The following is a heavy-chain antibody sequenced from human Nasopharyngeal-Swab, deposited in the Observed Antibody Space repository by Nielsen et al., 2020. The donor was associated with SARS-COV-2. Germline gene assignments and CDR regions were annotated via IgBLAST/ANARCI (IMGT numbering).Heavy chain of an antibody. J-gene: IGHJ3*02. CDR3: ARDKVVVIKGDDAFDI. V-gene: IGHV3-33*01. CDR2: IWYDGSDE. D-gene: IGHD3-22*01. Sequence: GGSLRLSCAASGFTFSSYGLHWVRQAPGKGLEWVAVIWYDGSDENYADSVKGRFTISRDNSKNTLYLQMNSLRDEDTAVYYCARDKVVVIKGDDAFDIWGQGTMVTVSS. CDR1: GFTFSSYG.